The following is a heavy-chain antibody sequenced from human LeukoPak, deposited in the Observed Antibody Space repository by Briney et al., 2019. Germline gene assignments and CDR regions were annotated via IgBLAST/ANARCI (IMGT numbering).Heavy chain of an antibody. J-gene: IGHJ6*03. D-gene: IGHD5-18*01. CDR3: ARGTVDTAMVIYYYYYMDV. Sequence: SETLSLTCTVSGGSISSYYLSWIRQPPGKGLEWIGYIYYSGSTNYNPSLKSRVTISVDTSKNQFSLKLSSVTAADTAVYYCARGTVDTAMVIYYYYYMDVWGKGTTVTISS. CDR2: IYYSGST. V-gene: IGHV4-59*01. CDR1: GGSISSYY.